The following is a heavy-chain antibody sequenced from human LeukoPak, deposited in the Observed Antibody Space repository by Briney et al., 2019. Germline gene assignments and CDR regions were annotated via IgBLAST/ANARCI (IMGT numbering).Heavy chain of an antibody. CDR1: GYSFTSYW. J-gene: IGHJ4*02. CDR3: ARFESLAAAGFDY. Sequence: GESLKISCKGSGYSFTSYWIGWVRQMPGKGLEWMGIIYPGDSDTRYGPSFQGQVTISADKSISTAYLQWSSLKASDTAMYYCARFESLAAAGFDYWGQGTLVTVSS. D-gene: IGHD6-13*01. V-gene: IGHV5-51*01. CDR2: IYPGDSDT.